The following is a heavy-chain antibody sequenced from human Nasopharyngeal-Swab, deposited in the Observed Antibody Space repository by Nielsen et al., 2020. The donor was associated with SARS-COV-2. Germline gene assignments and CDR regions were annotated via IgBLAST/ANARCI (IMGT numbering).Heavy chain of an antibody. CDR1: RYSFTSYW. CDR2: IYPGDSDT. Sequence: GGSLRLSCKGSRYSFTSYWIGWVRQMPGKGLEWMGIIYPGDSDTRYSPSFQGQVTISADKSISTAYLQWSSLKASDTAMYYCASGLVVVTAIRRSSYAFDIWGQGTMVTVSS. J-gene: IGHJ3*02. V-gene: IGHV5-51*01. D-gene: IGHD2-21*02. CDR3: ASGLVVVTAIRRSSYAFDI.